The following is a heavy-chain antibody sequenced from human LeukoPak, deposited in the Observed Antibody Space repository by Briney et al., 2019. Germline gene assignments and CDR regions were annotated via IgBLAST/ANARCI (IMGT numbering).Heavy chain of an antibody. D-gene: IGHD3-22*01. Sequence: GGSLRLSCAASGFTFSNAWMSWVRQAPGKGLEWVGRIKSKTDGGTTDYAAPVKGRFTTSRDDSKNTLYLQMNSLKTEDTAVYYCTTAYYDSSGYADGAFDIWGQGTMVTVSS. V-gene: IGHV3-15*01. CDR1: GFTFSNAW. CDR3: TTAYYDSSGYADGAFDI. J-gene: IGHJ3*02. CDR2: IKSKTDGGTT.